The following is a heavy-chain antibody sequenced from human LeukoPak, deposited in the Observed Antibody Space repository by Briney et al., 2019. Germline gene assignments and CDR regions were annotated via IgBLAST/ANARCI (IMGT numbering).Heavy chain of an antibody. V-gene: IGHV3-30*04. D-gene: IGHD5-24*01. J-gene: IGHJ4*02. CDR3: ARGSGYSYNNYFDY. Sequence: GRSLRLSCAASGFTFRSYAVHWVRQAPGKGLEWVSIISYDGNNQYYADSVRGRFTISRDNSQNTVSLQMNSLRAEDTAVYYCARGSGYSYNNYFDYWGRGSLVTVSS. CDR1: GFTFRSYA. CDR2: ISYDGNNQ.